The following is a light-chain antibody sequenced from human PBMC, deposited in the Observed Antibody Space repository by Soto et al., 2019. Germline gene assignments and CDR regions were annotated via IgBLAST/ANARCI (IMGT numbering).Light chain of an antibody. J-gene: IGLJ1*01. Sequence: QSVLTQPASVSGSPGQSIAISCTGTSSGVGNYNYVSWYQQHPGKAPKLMIYDVSNRPPGVSNRFSGSKSGNTASLTISGLQPEDEADYYCNSYTSSSTYVFGTGTKVTV. CDR3: NSYTSSSTYV. V-gene: IGLV2-14*03. CDR2: DVS. CDR1: SSGVGNYNY.